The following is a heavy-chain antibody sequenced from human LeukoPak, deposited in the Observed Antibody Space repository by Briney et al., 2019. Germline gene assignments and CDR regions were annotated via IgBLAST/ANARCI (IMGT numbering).Heavy chain of an antibody. CDR2: INWNGGST. Sequence: PGGSLRLSCAASGFTFDDYGMSWVRQAPGKGLEWVSGINWNGGSTGYADSVKGRFTISRDNAKNSLYLQMNSLRAEDTALYYCARVDGIEYSRSGGQYYFDYWGQGTLVTVSS. CDR1: GFTFDDYG. V-gene: IGHV3-20*04. D-gene: IGHD6-6*01. CDR3: ARVDGIEYSRSGGQYYFDY. J-gene: IGHJ4*02.